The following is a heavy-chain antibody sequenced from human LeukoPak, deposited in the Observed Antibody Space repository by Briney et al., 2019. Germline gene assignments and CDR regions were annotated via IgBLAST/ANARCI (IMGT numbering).Heavy chain of an antibody. CDR3: ARERFGELSEFPHDGGFDY. J-gene: IGHJ4*02. CDR2: ISYDGSNK. D-gene: IGHD3-10*01. CDR1: GFTFSSYA. V-gene: IGHV3-30-3*01. Sequence: PGGSLRLSCAAAGFTFSSYAMHWVRQAPGKGLEWVAVISYDGSNKYYADSVKGRFTISRDNSKNTLYLQMNSLRAEDTAVYYCARERFGELSEFPHDGGFDYWGQGTLVTVSS.